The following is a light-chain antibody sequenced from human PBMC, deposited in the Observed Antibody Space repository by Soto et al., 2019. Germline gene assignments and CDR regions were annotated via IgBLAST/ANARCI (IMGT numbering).Light chain of an antibody. CDR3: QQRSNWPLT. J-gene: IGKJ3*01. CDR1: QSVSSY. V-gene: IGKV3-11*01. CDR2: DAS. Sequence: EIVLTQSPATLSLSPGERATLSCRASQSVSSYLAWYQQKPGQAPRLLIYDASNRATGIPARFSGSGSGTDFTLTIRSIETEAFAVYYCQQRSNWPLTFGPGTKVDIK.